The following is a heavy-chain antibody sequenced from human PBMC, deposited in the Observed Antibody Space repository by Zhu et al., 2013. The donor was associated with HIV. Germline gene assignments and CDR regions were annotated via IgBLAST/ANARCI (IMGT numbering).Heavy chain of an antibody. Sequence: QVQLVQSGAEVKKPGASVKVSCKASGYTFTNYDINWVRQATGQGLEWMGWMNPNSGNTGYAQKFQGRVTMTRDTSISTAYLELSSLRSDDTAMYYCARCPDSSGYFDPWGQGTLVTVSS. CDR2: MNPNSGNT. J-gene: IGHJ5*02. V-gene: IGHV1-8*02. CDR3: ARCPDSSGYFDP. D-gene: IGHD3-22*01. CDR1: GYTFTNYD.